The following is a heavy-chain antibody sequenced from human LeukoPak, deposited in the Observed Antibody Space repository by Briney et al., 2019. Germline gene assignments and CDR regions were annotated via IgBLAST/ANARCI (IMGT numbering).Heavy chain of an antibody. V-gene: IGHV3-21*01. CDR3: ARAHRGYSYGAYDY. D-gene: IGHD5-18*01. CDR1: GFTFSSYS. Sequence: PGGSLRLSCAASGFTFSSYSMNWVRQAPGKGLEWVSSISSSSSYIYYADSVKGRFTISRDNAKNSLYLQMNSLRAEDTAVYYCARAHRGYSYGAYDYWGQGTLVTVSS. J-gene: IGHJ4*02. CDR2: ISSSSSYI.